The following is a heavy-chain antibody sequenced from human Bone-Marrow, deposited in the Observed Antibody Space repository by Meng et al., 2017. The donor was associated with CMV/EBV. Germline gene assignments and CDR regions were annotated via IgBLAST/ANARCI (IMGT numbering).Heavy chain of an antibody. CDR3: TRDRIVGATRQIDY. CDR2: MNPNSGIT. V-gene: IGHV1-8*01. J-gene: IGHJ4*02. Sequence: ASVKVSCKTSGYTFTSFDINWVRQATGQGLEWMGWMNPNSGITGYAQKFQGRVTMTRNTSISTAYMELSSLRSEDTAVYYCTRDRIVGATRQIDYWGQGTLVPVSS. CDR1: GYTFTSFD. D-gene: IGHD1-26*01.